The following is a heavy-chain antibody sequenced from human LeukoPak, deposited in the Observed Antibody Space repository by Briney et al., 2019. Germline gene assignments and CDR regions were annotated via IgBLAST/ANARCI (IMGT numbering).Heavy chain of an antibody. J-gene: IGHJ4*02. V-gene: IGHV1-8*02. CDR2: INPNSGNT. Sequence: ASVKVSCKASGYTFTGYYMHWVRQAPGQGLEWMGWINPNSGNTGYAQKFQGRVTMTRNTSIITAYMELSSLRSEDTAMYYCARGSPRSTYYHVEISEFACWGQGTLVTVSS. CDR1: GYTFTGYY. D-gene: IGHD3-3*01. CDR3: ARGSPRSTYYHVEISEFAC.